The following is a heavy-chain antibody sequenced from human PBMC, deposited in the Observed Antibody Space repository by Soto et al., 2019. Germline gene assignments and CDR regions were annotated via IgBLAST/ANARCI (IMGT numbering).Heavy chain of an antibody. J-gene: IGHJ4*02. CDR1: GYTFTSYA. CDR2: INAGNGNT. V-gene: IGHV1-3*01. D-gene: IGHD3-3*01. CDR3: ARDSETVLERPTEYYFDS. Sequence: GASVKVSCKASGYTFTSYAMHWVRQAPGQRLEWMGWINAGNGNTKYSQKFQGRVTITRDTSASTAYMELSSLRSEDTAVYYRARDSETVLERPTEYYFDSGARGPLVTVPS.